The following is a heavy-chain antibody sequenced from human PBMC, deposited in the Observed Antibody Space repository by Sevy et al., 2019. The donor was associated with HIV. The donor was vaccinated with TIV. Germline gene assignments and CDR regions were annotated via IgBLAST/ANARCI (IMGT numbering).Heavy chain of an antibody. CDR2: IWYDGSTE. D-gene: IGHD4-17*01. V-gene: IGHV3-33*01. CDR1: GFTISNHG. Sequence: GGSLRLSCAASGFTISNHGMHWVRQAPGKGLEWVAVIWYDGSTEHYADFVKGRFTISRDTSKNTLYLQMNTLRGEDSAVYFCATYYGSGCDGAFDFWGQGTLVTVSS. CDR3: ATYYGSGCDGAFDF. J-gene: IGHJ4*03.